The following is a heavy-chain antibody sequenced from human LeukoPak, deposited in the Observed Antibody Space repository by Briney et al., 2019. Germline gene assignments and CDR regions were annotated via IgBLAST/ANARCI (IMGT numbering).Heavy chain of an antibody. CDR2: IYYSGST. V-gene: IGHV4-59*08. CDR1: GGSISSYY. CDR3: ARLRGCSGGSCYDVFDI. J-gene: IGHJ3*02. D-gene: IGHD2-15*01. Sequence: KTSETLSLTCTVSGGSISSYYWSWIRQPPGKGLEWIGYIYYSGSTNYNPSLKSRVTISVDTSKNQFSLKLSSVTAADTAVYYCARLRGCSGGSCYDVFDIWGQGTMVTVSS.